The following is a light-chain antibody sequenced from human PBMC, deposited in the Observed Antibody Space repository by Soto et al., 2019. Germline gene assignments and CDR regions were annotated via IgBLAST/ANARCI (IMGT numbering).Light chain of an antibody. J-gene: IGLJ2*01. Sequence: QSALTQPPSASGSPGQSVTISCTGSRSDIGDSNYVSWYQQHPRKAPKLIISEVINRPSGVPDRFSASKSGNTASLTISGLQADDEADYYCASKAGCSRHVVFGGGTKLTVL. CDR3: ASKAGCSRHVV. V-gene: IGLV2-8*01. CDR2: EVI. CDR1: RSDIGDSNY.